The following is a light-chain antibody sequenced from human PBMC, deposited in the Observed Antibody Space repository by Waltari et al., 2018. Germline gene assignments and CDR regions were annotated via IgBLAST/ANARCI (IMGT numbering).Light chain of an antibody. Sequence: DIQMTQSPSSLSASVGDRVTITCRASQGIRHSLAWYQPKPGKAPKLLLYGASRLESGVPPRFSGSGSGTDYTLTISSLQPDDFATYYCQQYYFTPYTFGQGTKLDIK. CDR3: QQYYFTPYT. CDR1: QGIRHS. CDR2: GAS. J-gene: IGKJ2*01. V-gene: IGKV1-NL1*01.